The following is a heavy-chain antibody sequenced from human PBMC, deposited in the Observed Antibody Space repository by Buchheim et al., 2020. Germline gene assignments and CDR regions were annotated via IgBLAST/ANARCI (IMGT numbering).Heavy chain of an antibody. CDR2: IYYSGST. V-gene: IGHV4-30-4*01. CDR3: ARFKGITIFGVVSFFDY. J-gene: IGHJ4*02. Sequence: QVQLQESGPGLVKPSQTLSLTCTVSGGSISSGDYYWSWIRQPPGKGLEWIGYIYYSGSTYYNPSLKSRVTISVDTSTNQLSLKLSSVTAADTAVYYCARFKGITIFGVVSFFDYWGQGTL. CDR1: GGSISSGDYY. D-gene: IGHD3-3*01.